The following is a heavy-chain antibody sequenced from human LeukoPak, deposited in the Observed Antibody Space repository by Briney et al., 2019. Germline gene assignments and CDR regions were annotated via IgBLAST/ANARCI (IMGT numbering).Heavy chain of an antibody. J-gene: IGHJ4*02. CDR1: GASIGSTNW. D-gene: IGHD3-9*01. CDR3: ARVSYDILTGPAAPTLFDY. Sequence: PSEPLSLTCAVSGASIGSTNWWGWARHPPGTGLEWGGEIYHSRSPNYNPSLKSRVTISVDKSKNQFSLKLSSVTAADTAVYYCARVSYDILTGPAAPTLFDYWGQGTLVTVSS. V-gene: IGHV4-4*02. CDR2: IYHSRSP.